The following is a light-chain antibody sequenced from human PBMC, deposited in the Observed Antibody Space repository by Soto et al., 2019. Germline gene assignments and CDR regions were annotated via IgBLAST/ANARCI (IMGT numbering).Light chain of an antibody. CDR2: GAY. V-gene: IGKV1-9*01. CDR1: QGISSY. J-gene: IGKJ1*01. Sequence: DIQLTQSPSLLSASVGDRVTITCRASQGISSYLAWYQQKPGRAPGLLIYGAYSLHSGVPSRFSGSGSGTEITLSISSLQPDDVATYYCQQHYIHWTFGQGTKVDIK. CDR3: QQHYIHWT.